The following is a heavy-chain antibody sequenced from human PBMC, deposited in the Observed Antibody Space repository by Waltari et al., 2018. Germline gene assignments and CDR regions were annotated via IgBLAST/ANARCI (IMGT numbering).Heavy chain of an antibody. CDR2: IYSGGST. V-gene: IGHV3-53*01. Sequence: EVQLVESGGGLIQPGGSLSLSCAASGFTVSSNYMCCVRQAPGKGLEWVSVIYSGGSTYYADSVKGRFTISRDNSKNTLYLQMNSLRAEDTAVYYCARGSQVNWNEGPFDYWGQGTLVTVSS. D-gene: IGHD1-20*01. CDR3: ARGSQVNWNEGPFDY. J-gene: IGHJ4*02. CDR1: GFTVSSNY.